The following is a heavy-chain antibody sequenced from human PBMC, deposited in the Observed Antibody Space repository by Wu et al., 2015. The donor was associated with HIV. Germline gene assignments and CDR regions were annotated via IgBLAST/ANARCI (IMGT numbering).Heavy chain of an antibody. CDR1: GYIFSDFG. Sequence: VQLVQSGGEVKKPGASVKVACKSSGYIFSDFGIHWVRQAPGEGLEWMGWISAQNGNRKYAQKFQGRVIMTTETSSSTAYMDVSGLRSDDTAIYYCAGGGGRTSMDPFDFWGQGTLVTVSS. J-gene: IGHJ4*02. CDR3: AGGGGRTSMDPFDF. D-gene: IGHD5-18*01. CDR2: ISAQNGNR. V-gene: IGHV1-18*01.